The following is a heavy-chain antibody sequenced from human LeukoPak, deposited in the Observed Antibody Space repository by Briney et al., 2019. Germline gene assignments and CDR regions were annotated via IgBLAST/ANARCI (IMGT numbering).Heavy chain of an antibody. J-gene: IGHJ4*02. CDR2: ISGSGGST. Sequence: PGGSLRLSCAASGFTFSSYAMSWVRQAPGRGLEWVSAISGSGGSTYYADSVKGRFTISRDNSKNTLYLQMNSLRAEDTAVYYCAKTYVDTTFFDYWGQGTLVTVSS. CDR1: GFTFSSYA. D-gene: IGHD5-18*01. V-gene: IGHV3-23*01. CDR3: AKTYVDTTFFDY.